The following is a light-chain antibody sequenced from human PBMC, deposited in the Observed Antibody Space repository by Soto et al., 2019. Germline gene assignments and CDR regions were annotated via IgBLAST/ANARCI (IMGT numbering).Light chain of an antibody. CDR2: ATS. Sequence: DIQLTQSPSSLSASVGDRVTITCRASQGSSYWLAWYQQKPGQAPKSLISATSNLQSGVPSRFSGSGFGTEFTLTISSLQPEDFATYYCQQYNTYPITFGQGTRLEIK. CDR1: QGSSYW. CDR3: QQYNTYPIT. J-gene: IGKJ5*01. V-gene: IGKV1D-16*01.